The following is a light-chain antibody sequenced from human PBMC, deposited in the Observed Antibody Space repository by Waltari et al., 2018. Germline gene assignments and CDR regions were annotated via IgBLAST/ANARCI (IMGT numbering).Light chain of an antibody. CDR1: RNNGGNQE. J-gene: IGLJ1*01. CDR2: RNN. CDR3: SGWDSDRTVYV. V-gene: IGLV10-54*04. Sequence: QAGLTQPPSVSKGLRQTTTLSCTWNRNNGGNQEEALLQQHQAQPPKLRCYRNNNRPAGIPAILSAPRSGHTAFLTLSGLQPEDEADYYCSGWDSDRTVYVFGTGTKVTVL.